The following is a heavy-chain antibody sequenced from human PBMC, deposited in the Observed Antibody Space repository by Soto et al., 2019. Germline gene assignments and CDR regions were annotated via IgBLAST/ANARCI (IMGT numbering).Heavy chain of an antibody. CDR3: ARATSVDAY. J-gene: IGHJ1*01. CDR1: GFAFSGYW. V-gene: IGHV3-7*01. Sequence: EVQLVESGGDLVQTGGSLRLSCAASGFAFSGYWMSWVRQAPGKGLEGVANIKQDGSEKYYVDSVKGRFTISRDNAKNSLYLQMNSLRVEATAVYYCARATSVDAYWGQGTLVPVSS. CDR2: IKQDGSEK. D-gene: IGHD5-12*01.